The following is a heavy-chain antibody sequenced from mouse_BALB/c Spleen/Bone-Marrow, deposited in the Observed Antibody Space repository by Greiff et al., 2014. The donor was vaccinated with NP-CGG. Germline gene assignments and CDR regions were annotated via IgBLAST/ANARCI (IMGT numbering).Heavy chain of an antibody. CDR1: GYRFSSFW. V-gene: IGHV1-9*01. J-gene: IGHJ2*01. D-gene: IGHD2-5*01. Sequence: QVQLKQSGAEVMKSGASVKISCRATGYRFSSFWIEWIKQRPGHGLEWIGKILPGSGSTNYNEKFKGKATLSADTSSNTAYMQLSSLTSEDSAVYFCAREGAFYSNPFDFWGQGTTLTVSS. CDR3: AREGAFYSNPFDF. CDR2: ILPGSGST.